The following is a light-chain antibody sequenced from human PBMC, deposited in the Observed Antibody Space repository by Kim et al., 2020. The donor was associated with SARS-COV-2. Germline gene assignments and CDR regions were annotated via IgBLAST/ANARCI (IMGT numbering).Light chain of an antibody. CDR1: RSNIGSNP. J-gene: IGLJ3*02. CDR2: DNN. Sequence: QSVLTQPPSVSAALGQKVTISCSGSRSNIGSNPVSWYQQFPGTAPKLITYDNNKRPSGIPDRFSSSKSGTSATLGITGLRTGDEAHYYCATWDTSLTVGVFGGGTQLTVL. V-gene: IGLV1-51*01. CDR3: ATWDTSLTVGV.